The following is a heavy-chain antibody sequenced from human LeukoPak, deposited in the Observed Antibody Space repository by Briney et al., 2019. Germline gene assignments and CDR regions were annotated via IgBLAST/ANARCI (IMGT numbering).Heavy chain of an antibody. CDR2: IRYDGSNK. V-gene: IGHV3-30*02. D-gene: IGHD6-19*01. J-gene: IGHJ6*03. Sequence: GGSLRLSCAASGFTFSSYGMHWVRQAPGKGLEWVAFIRYDGSNKYYADSVKGRFTISRDNSKNTLYLQMNSLRAEDTAVYYCAKDRIAVAAHYYYYYMDVWGKGTTVTISS. CDR1: GFTFSSYG. CDR3: AKDRIAVAAHYYYYYMDV.